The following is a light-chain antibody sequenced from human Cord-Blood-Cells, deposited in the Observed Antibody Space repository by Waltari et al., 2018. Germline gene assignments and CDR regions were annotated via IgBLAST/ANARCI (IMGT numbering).Light chain of an antibody. V-gene: IGLV2-23*01. CDR3: CSYAGSSTSPYV. CDR1: SSDVGSYNL. CDR2: EGS. J-gene: IGLJ1*01. Sequence: QSALTQPASVSGSPGQSIPLSCTGTSSDVGSYNLVSWYQQHPGKAPKLMIYEGSKRPSGVSNRFSGSKSGNTASLTISGLQAEDEADYYCCSYAGSSTSPYVFGTGTKVTVL.